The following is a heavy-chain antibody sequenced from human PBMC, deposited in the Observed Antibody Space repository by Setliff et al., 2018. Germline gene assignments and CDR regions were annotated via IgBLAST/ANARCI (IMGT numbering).Heavy chain of an antibody. V-gene: IGHV3-11*04. CDR2: ITNSGGTI. CDR1: GFVVTNSE. Sequence: PGGSLRLSCAASGFVVTNSEMSWVRQAPGKGLEWVSYITNSGGTIYYADSVKGRFTISRDNAKNSLYLQMNSLRAEDTALYYCAKFVGYTYGYDYWGRGTLVTVSS. CDR3: AKFVGYTYGYDY. D-gene: IGHD5-18*01. J-gene: IGHJ4*02.